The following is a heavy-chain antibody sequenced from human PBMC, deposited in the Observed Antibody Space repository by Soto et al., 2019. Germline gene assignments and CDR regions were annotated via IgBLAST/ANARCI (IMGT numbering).Heavy chain of an antibody. D-gene: IGHD4-17*01. CDR2: IYPGDSDT. J-gene: IGHJ6*02. CDR3: ARPHYGDYRDYGMDV. V-gene: IGHV5-51*01. Sequence: GESLKISCKGSGYSFTSYWIDWVRQMPGKGLEWMGIIYPGDSDTRYSPSFQGQVTISADKSISTAYLQWSSLKASDTAMYYCARPHYGDYRDYGMDVWGQGTTVTVSS. CDR1: GYSFTSYW.